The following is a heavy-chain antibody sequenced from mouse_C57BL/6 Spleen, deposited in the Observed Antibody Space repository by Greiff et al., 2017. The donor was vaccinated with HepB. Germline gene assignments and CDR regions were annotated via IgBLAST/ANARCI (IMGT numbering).Heavy chain of an antibody. V-gene: IGHV8-5*01. CDR3: AQIPYDYEREVAWFAY. CDR1: GFSLSTSNMG. J-gene: IGHJ3*01. D-gene: IGHD2-4*01. Sequence: VKLMESGPGILQPSQTLSLTCSFSGFSLSTSNMGIGWIRQPSGKGLEWLAHIWWNDDKYYNPSLKSRLTISKDTSNNQVFLKITSVDTADTATYYCAQIPYDYEREVAWFAYWGQGTLVTVSA. CDR2: IWWNDDK.